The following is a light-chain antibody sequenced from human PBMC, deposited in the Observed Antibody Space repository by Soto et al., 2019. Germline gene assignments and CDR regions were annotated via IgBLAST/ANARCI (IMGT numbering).Light chain of an antibody. CDR1: RSVSNNY. Sequence: EIVLTQSPGTLSLSPGERATLSCRASRSVSNNYLAWYQQKPGQAPRLLMYGASSRATGIPDRFSGSGSGTDFTLTISRLEPEDFAVYYCQQYGSSPTWTFGQGTKWIS. CDR2: GAS. J-gene: IGKJ1*01. V-gene: IGKV3-20*01. CDR3: QQYGSSPTWT.